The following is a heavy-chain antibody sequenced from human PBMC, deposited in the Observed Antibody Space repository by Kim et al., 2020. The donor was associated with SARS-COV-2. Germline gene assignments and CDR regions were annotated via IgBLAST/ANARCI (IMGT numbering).Heavy chain of an antibody. CDR2: IFYTGST. CDR1: GASFRSNY. Sequence: SETLSLTCTVSGASFRSNYWTWIRQPPGKRLEWIGYIFYTGSTNYNPSLKGRLTISVDTSRNQFSLKLSSVTAADTAVYYCARGDGWMDSWSQGTLVTVSS. CDR3: ARGDGWMDS. V-gene: IGHV4-59*01. J-gene: IGHJ5*01.